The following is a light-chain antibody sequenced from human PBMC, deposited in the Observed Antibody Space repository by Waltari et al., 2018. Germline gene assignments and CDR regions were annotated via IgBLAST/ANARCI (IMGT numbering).Light chain of an antibody. Sequence: EIVLTQSPGTLSLSPGERVTLSCRASQSVVRTLVWYQQQPGQAPRLLMYGASIRATGIPDRFSGSGSWTDFSLTISRLEPEDFAVYYCQHYVRLPVTFGQGTKVEIK. CDR1: QSVVRT. V-gene: IGKV3-20*01. CDR3: QHYVRLPVT. J-gene: IGKJ1*01. CDR2: GAS.